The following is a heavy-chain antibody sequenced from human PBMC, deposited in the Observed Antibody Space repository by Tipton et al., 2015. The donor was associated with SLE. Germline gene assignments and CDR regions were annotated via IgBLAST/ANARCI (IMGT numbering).Heavy chain of an antibody. J-gene: IGHJ4*02. CDR2: TYYRSKWYN. D-gene: IGHD7-27*01. CDR3: ARGWLTGDDDGTLDY. V-gene: IGHV6-1*01. CDR1: GDSVSSNSAA. Sequence: GLVKPSQTLSLTCAISGDSVSSNSAAWNWIRQSPSRGLEWLGRTYYRSKWYNDYAVSVKSRITINPDTSKNQFSLKLSSVTAADTAVYYCARGWLTGDDDGTLDYWGQGTLVTVSS.